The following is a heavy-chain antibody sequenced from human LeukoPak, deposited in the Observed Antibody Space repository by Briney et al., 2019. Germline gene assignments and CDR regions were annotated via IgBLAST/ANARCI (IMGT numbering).Heavy chain of an antibody. Sequence: GGPLRLSCAVSAFTVSSNYVSGVRQAPGKGLEGVSVIYGGGSTKHADSVKGRFTISRDNSKNTLYLQMNSLRAEDTAVYYCARDHSGSYQRAFDIWGQGTMVTVSS. CDR2: IYGGGST. J-gene: IGHJ3*02. CDR1: AFTVSSNY. D-gene: IGHD1-26*01. CDR3: ARDHSGSYQRAFDI. V-gene: IGHV3-66*02.